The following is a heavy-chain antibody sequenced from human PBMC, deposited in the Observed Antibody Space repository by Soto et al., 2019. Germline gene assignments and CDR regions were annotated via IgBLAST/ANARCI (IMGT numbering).Heavy chain of an antibody. CDR3: ARDLYYYDSSGYYYYYYGMDV. Sequence: AASVKVSCKASGYTFTSYYMHWVRQAPGQGLEWMGIINPSGGSTSYAQKFQGRVTMTRDTSTSTVYMELSSLRSEDTAVYYCARDLYYYDSSGYYYYYYGMDVWGQGTTVTVS. D-gene: IGHD3-22*01. J-gene: IGHJ6*02. V-gene: IGHV1-46*01. CDR1: GYTFTSYY. CDR2: INPSGGST.